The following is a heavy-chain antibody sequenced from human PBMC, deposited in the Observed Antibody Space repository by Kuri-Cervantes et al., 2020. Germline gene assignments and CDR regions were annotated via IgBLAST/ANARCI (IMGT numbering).Heavy chain of an antibody. CDR2: IYYSGST. Sequence: LRLSCAVSGGSISSGGYSWSWIRQPPGKGLEWIGYIYYSGSTYYNPSLKSRVTISVDTSKNQFSLKLSSVTAADTAVYYCARVSIAVAGTGNWFDPWGQGTLVTVSS. V-gene: IGHV4-30-4*08. CDR3: ARVSIAVAGTGNWFDP. D-gene: IGHD6-19*01. J-gene: IGHJ5*02. CDR1: GGSISSGGYS.